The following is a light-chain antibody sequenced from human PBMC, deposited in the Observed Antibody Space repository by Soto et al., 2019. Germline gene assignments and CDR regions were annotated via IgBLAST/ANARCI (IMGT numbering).Light chain of an antibody. CDR1: QSVSSN. Sequence: EIVMTQSPATLSVSPGERATLSCRASQSVSSNLAWYQQKPGQAPRLLIYGASTRATGIPARFSGSGSGTEFTLTISILQSEDFAVYYCQQYNEWPPWTLGQGTKVEIK. J-gene: IGKJ1*01. CDR2: GAS. CDR3: QQYNEWPPWT. V-gene: IGKV3-15*01.